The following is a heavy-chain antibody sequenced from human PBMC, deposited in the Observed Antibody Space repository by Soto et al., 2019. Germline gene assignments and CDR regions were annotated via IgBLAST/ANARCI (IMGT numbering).Heavy chain of an antibody. Sequence: QVQLHGSGPGLVEPSQTLSLTCTVSGASITSDKSYCWAWVRQSPEKGLEWIGHIYNGGSTYHNPSLHRRASNSVDTLKNQVSLRLNSVNAADPAVYFCTKGPFGEKVEYWGQGILVPVSS. CDR3: TKGPFGEKVEY. CDR1: GASITSDKSY. D-gene: IGHD3-16*01. CDR2: IYNGGST. V-gene: IGHV4-30-4*01. J-gene: IGHJ4*02.